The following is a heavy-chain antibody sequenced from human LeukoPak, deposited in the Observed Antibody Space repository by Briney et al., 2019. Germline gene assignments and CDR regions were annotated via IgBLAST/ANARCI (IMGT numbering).Heavy chain of an antibody. Sequence: ASVKVSCKASGGTFSSYAISWVRQAPGQGLEWMGRIIPILGIANYAQKFQGRVTITADKSTSTAYMELSSLRSEDTAVYYCARLEGGSGWYYFDYWGQGTLVTVSS. V-gene: IGHV1-69*04. CDR3: ARLEGGSGWYYFDY. CDR2: IIPILGIA. D-gene: IGHD6-19*01. CDR1: GGTFSSYA. J-gene: IGHJ4*02.